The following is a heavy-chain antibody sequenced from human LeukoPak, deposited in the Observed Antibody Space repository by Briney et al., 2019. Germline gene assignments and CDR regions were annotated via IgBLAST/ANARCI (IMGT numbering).Heavy chain of an antibody. D-gene: IGHD6-19*01. V-gene: IGHV4-34*01. CDR3: AKYGGSGWVIDY. J-gene: IGHJ4*02. CDR2: INHSGST. CDR1: GGSFSGYY. Sequence: SETLSLTCAVYGGSFSGYYWSWIRQPPGKGLEWIGEINHSGSTNYNPSLKSRVTISVDTSKNQFSLKLSSVTAADTAVYYCAKYGGSGWVIDYWGQGTLVTVSS.